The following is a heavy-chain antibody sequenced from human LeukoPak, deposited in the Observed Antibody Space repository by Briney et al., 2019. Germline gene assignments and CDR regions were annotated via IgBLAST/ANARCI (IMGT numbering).Heavy chain of an antibody. J-gene: IGHJ3*02. Sequence: GGSLRLSCAASGVTFCSYAMQWVRQAPGKGVEWGAVISYDVSNKYYADSVKGRFTISRDNSKNTLYLQMNSLRAEDTAVYYCARDLGRVVVPAAISAFDIWGQGTMVTVSS. CDR3: ARDLGRVVVPAAISAFDI. D-gene: IGHD2-2*01. CDR1: GVTFCSYA. CDR2: ISYDVSNK. V-gene: IGHV3-30-3*01.